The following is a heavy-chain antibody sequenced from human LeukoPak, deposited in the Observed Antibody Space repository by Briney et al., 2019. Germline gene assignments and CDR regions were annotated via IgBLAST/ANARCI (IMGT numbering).Heavy chain of an antibody. CDR2: ISGSGDNT. D-gene: IGHD4-11*01. CDR3: ANEYSKGDV. Sequence: GGSLRLSCAASGFTFPNYAMSWVRQAPGKGLEWVSGISGSGDNTYYADSVKGRFTISGDNSKNTLYLQMNSLRAEDAAVYYCANEYSKGDVWGQGTMVTVSS. V-gene: IGHV3-23*01. CDR1: GFTFPNYA. J-gene: IGHJ3*01.